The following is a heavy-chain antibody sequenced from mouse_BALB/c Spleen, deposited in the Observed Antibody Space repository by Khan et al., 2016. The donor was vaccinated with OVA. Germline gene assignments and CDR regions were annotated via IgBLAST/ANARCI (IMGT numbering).Heavy chain of an antibody. J-gene: IGHJ3*01. CDR2: IIYTGYT. D-gene: IGHD2-12*01. Sequence: EVQLQESGPSLVKPSQTLSLTCSVTGVSITSGYWNWIRKFPGNKLEYMGYIIYTGYTYYNPSLKSRISITRHTSKNQYYLQLSSVTDEDTATYYCARSTYRYAFVYWGQGTLVTVSA. CDR1: GVSITSGY. V-gene: IGHV3-8*02. CDR3: ARSTYRYAFVY.